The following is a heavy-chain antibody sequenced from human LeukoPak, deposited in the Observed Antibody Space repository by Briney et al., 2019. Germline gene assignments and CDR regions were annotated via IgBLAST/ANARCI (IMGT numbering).Heavy chain of an antibody. D-gene: IGHD1-26*01. Sequence: GGSLRLSCAASGFTVSSNYMSWVRRAPGKGLEWVSAIYSGGSTYYADSVKGRFTISRDNSKNTLYLQMNSLRAEDTAVYYCARDRRNGYSGSYYLAFDIWGQGTMVTVSS. J-gene: IGHJ3*02. CDR1: GFTVSSNY. CDR3: ARDRRNGYSGSYYLAFDI. V-gene: IGHV3-53*01. CDR2: IYSGGST.